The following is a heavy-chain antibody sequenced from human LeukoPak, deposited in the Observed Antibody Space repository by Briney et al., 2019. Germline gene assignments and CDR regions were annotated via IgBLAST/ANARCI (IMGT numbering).Heavy chain of an antibody. CDR3: ASTFYDFWSGYYTGLRFDY. J-gene: IGHJ4*02. Sequence: PSETLSLTCTVSGGSISSHYWSWIRQPPGKGLEWIGYIYYSGSTNYNPSLESRVTISVDTSKNQFSLKLSSVTAADTAVYYCASTFYDFWSGYYTGLRFDYWGQGTLVTVSS. D-gene: IGHD3-3*01. CDR1: GGSISSHY. CDR2: IYYSGST. V-gene: IGHV4-59*11.